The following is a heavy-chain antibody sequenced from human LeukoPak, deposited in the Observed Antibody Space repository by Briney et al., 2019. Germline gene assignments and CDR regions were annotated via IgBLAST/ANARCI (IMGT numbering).Heavy chain of an antibody. CDR3: ARARDLFHAFDY. CDR2: ISSSSSYI. Sequence: GGSLRLSCAASGFTFSSYSMNWVRQAPGKGLEWVSSISSSSSYIYYADSVKGRFTISRDDAKNSLYLQMNSLRAEDTAVYYCARARDLFHAFDYWGQGTLVTVSS. D-gene: IGHD3-10*01. J-gene: IGHJ4*02. CDR1: GFTFSSYS. V-gene: IGHV3-21*01.